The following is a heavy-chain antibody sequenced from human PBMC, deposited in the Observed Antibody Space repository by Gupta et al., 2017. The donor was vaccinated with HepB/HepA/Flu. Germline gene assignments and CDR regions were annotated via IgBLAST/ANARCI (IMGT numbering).Heavy chain of an antibody. CDR2: MLYDGSNQ. CDR3: AKRTDSSSWSVDY. J-gene: IGHJ4*02. V-gene: IGHV3-30*18. D-gene: IGHD6-13*01. CDR1: GFTFRSYG. Sequence: QVQLVQSGGGVVQPGRSLRLSCTASGFTFRSYGIHWVRQAPGKGLEWVAVMLYDGSNQYYADSVKGRFAISRENSTNTVDLQMNSLRPEDTAVDYCAKRTDSSSWSVDYWGQGTLVTVSS.